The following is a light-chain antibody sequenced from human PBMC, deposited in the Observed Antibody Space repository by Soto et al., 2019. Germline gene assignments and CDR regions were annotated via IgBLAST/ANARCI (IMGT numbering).Light chain of an antibody. J-gene: IGKJ2*02. Sequence: EIVLTQSPGTLSLSPGERATLSCRASQSVSSSYLAWYQQKPGQAPRLLIYVASSRATGIPDRFSGSGSGTDFSLTISRLEPEDFAVYYCRQCANSPCTFGQGHNMEIK. V-gene: IGKV3-20*01. CDR1: QSVSSSY. CDR3: RQCANSPCT. CDR2: VAS.